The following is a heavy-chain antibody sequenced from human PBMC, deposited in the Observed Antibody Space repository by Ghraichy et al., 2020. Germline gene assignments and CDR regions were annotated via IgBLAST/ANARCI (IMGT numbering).Heavy chain of an antibody. CDR2: IYYTGKA. Sequence: SETLSLTCTVSGDSLNDRDSYWGWVRQPPGKGLEWIGNIYYTGKAYYTPALKSRLTLSIATSKNQFSLSLTSVTVADTGVYYCARRTIAARQGAFAIWGQGTTVTVSS. D-gene: IGHD6-6*01. CDR3: ARRTIAARQGAFAI. V-gene: IGHV4-39*01. J-gene: IGHJ3*02. CDR1: GDSLNDRDSY.